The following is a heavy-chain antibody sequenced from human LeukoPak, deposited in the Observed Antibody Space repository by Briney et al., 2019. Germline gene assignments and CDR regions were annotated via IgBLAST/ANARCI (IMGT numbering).Heavy chain of an antibody. CDR2: ISDTGNT. J-gene: IGHJ4*02. CDR1: GFTLSSYA. D-gene: IGHD2-15*01. Sequence: GGSLRLSCAASGFTLSSYAMSWVRQAPGKGLEWVSAISDTGNTYHADSVKGRFTISRDSSKNTLFLQMNRLRPEDAAVYYCAKAPVTTCRGAFCYPFDYWGQGTLVTVSS. CDR3: AKAPVTTCRGAFCYPFDY. V-gene: IGHV3-23*01.